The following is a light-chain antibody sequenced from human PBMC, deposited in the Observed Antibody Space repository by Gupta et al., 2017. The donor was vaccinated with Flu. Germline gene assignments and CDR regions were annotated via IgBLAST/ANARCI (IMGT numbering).Light chain of an antibody. CDR2: DVS. J-gene: IGLJ3*02. CDR1: STDVGGYNY. Sequence: QSSLTQPRSVSGSPGQPVTISSTGTSTDVGGYNYVSWYQQHPGKAPKAISYDVSKRPSGVPDRFYGSKSGNTASLTISGLQAEDEADYHCCSSAGNSIHWVFGGGTKLTVL. CDR3: CSSAGNSIHWV. V-gene: IGLV2-11*01.